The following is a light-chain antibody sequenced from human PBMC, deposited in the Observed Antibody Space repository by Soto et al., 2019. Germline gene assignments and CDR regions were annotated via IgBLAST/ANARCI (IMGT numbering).Light chain of an antibody. V-gene: IGLV1-47*02. CDR2: YNN. J-gene: IGLJ1*01. CDR3: AAWDDSLRACV. CDR1: DSNIGSNS. Sequence: QSVLTQEPSASGTAGQGVTISCSGSDSNIGSNSVYWYQHLPKTAPKLLIYYNNQRPSGVPDRFSGSRPGTSASLAISGIRSEDEADYYCAAWDDSLRACVFGTGTKVTV.